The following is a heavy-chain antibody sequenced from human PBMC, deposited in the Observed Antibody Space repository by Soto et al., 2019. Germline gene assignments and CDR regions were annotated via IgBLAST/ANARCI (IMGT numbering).Heavy chain of an antibody. CDR3: ARRYGDYHYCYYGMDV. CDR1: GYSFTIYW. Sequence: GESLKISCKGSGYSFTIYWISWVRQMPGKGLEWMGRIDPSDSYTNYSPSFQGHVTISADKSISTAYLQWSSLKASDTAMYYCARRYGDYHYCYYGMDVWGQGTTVTVSS. V-gene: IGHV5-10-1*01. J-gene: IGHJ6*02. D-gene: IGHD4-17*01. CDR2: IDPSDSYT.